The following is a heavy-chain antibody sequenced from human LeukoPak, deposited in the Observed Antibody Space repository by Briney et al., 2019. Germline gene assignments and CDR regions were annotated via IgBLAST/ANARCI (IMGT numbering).Heavy chain of an antibody. CDR3: ARDSDSTGNYLDYFDY. D-gene: IGHD3-22*01. Sequence: ASVKVSCKASGYTFTSYDINWVRQAPGQGLEWMGWINVNKGNTNYAQKFQGRITVTTDTSTSTAYMELRSLRSDDTAVYYCARDSDSTGNYLDYFDYWGQGTLVTVS. CDR1: GYTFTSYD. V-gene: IGHV1-18*01. CDR2: INVNKGNT. J-gene: IGHJ4*02.